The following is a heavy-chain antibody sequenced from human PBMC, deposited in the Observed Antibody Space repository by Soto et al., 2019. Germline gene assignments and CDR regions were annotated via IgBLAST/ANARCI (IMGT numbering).Heavy chain of an antibody. Sequence: QVQLVQSGAEVKKPGSSVKVSCKASGGTFSSYAISWVRQAPGQGIEWMGGIIPIFGTANYAQKFQGRVTITADESTSTAYMELSSLRSEDTAVYYCAEERTVPAAKEGWCDPWGQGTLVTVSS. CDR1: GGTFSSYA. CDR3: AEERTVPAAKEGWCDP. CDR2: IIPIFGTA. V-gene: IGHV1-69*12. J-gene: IGHJ5*02. D-gene: IGHD2-2*01.